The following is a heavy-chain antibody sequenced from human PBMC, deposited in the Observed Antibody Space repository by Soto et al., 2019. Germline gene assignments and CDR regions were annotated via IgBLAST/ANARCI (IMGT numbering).Heavy chain of an antibody. Sequence: PSETLSLTCAVSGYSISNAFYCAWFRQPPGKGLEWIGYIFYSGSTFYSPSLKSRVTISVDTARNQFSLNLRSVTAADTAVYYCARGEFSSSWYRESYFDSWGQGTPVTVSS. D-gene: IGHD6-13*01. V-gene: IGHV4-38-2*01. J-gene: IGHJ4*02. CDR3: ARGEFSSSWYRESYFDS. CDR1: GYSISNAFY. CDR2: IFYSGST.